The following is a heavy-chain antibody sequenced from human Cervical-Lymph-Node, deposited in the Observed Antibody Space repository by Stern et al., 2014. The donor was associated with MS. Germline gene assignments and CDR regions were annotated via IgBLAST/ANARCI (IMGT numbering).Heavy chain of an antibody. J-gene: IGHJ4*02. CDR2: IHHSGTT. V-gene: IGHV4-38-2*02. Sequence: VQLVQSGPGLVKPSETLSLTCSVSGFSISSGYYWGRIRQPPGKGLEWIGTIHHSGTTFYNPSLQSRVTLSIDTSKNPIPLKLSSVTAADTATFYCVRDQGASSFDYWGQGTLVTVSS. D-gene: IGHD6-6*01. CDR3: VRDQGASSFDY. CDR1: GFSISSGYY.